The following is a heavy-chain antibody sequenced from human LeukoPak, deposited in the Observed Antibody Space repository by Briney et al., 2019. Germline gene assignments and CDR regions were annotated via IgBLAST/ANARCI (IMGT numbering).Heavy chain of an antibody. J-gene: IGHJ4*02. CDR2: IYHSGST. Sequence: SQTLSLTCTVSGGSISSGGYYWSWIRQHPGQGLELIGYIYHSGSTYYNPSLKSRVTISVDRSKNQFSLKLSSVTAADTAVYYCARGGDSEPFDYWGQGTLVTVSS. D-gene: IGHD6-13*01. V-gene: IGHV4-30-2*01. CDR1: GGSISSGGYY. CDR3: ARGGDSEPFDY.